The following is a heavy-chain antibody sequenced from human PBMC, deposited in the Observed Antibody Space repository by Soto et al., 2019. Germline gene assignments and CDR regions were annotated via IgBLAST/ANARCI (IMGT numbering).Heavy chain of an antibody. CDR1: GFTFTSSA. J-gene: IGHJ6*02. Sequence: GASVKVSCKASGFTFTSSAVQWVRQARGQRLEWIGWIVVGSGNTNYAQKFQERVTITRDMSTSTAYMELSSLRSEDTAVYYCARDLEWLVVSDYYYGMDVWGQGTTVTVSS. CDR2: IVVGSGNT. CDR3: ARDLEWLVVSDYYYGMDV. D-gene: IGHD6-19*01. V-gene: IGHV1-58*01.